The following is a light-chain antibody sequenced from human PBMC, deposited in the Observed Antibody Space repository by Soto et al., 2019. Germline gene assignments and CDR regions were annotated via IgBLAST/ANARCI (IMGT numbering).Light chain of an antibody. CDR1: QSVSSSF. Sequence: EIVLTQSPGTPSLSPGERATLSCRASQSVSSSFVAWFQQKPGQAPRLLIFGTSSRATGIPDRFGGRGSETDFTLPIHGLEPEDFGVCYCQQYNKWPQSFGQGTKVDIK. V-gene: IGKV3-20*01. CDR2: GTS. J-gene: IGKJ2*01. CDR3: QQYNKWPQS.